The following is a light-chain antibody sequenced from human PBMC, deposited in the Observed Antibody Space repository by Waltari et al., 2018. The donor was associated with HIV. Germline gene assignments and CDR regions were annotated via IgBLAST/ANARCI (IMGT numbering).Light chain of an antibody. CDR2: WAS. J-gene: IGKJ1*01. Sequence: DIVMTQSPDSLAVSLGERASINCKSSQSLFYDSNNKNYLALFQQRPGQPPTLLLYWASTRDSGVPDRFSGSGSGTDFTLTISSLQAEDVALYFCQQYYSSPWTFGQGTKVEIK. CDR3: QQYYSSPWT. V-gene: IGKV4-1*01. CDR1: QSLFYDSNNKNY.